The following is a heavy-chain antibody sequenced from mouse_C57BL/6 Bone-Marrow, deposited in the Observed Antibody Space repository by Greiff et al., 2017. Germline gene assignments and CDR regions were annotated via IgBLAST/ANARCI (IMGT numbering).Heavy chain of an antibody. CDR3: ARDSDYFDD. J-gene: IGHJ2*01. CDR1: GFTFSSYA. V-gene: IGHV5-4*01. CDR2: ISDGGSYT. Sequence: EVHLVESGGGLVKPGGSLKLSCAASGFTFSSYAMSWVRQTPEKRLEWVATISDGGSYTYYPDNVKGRFTISRDNAKNNLYLQMSHLKSEDTAMYYCARDSDYFDDWGQGTTLTVSS.